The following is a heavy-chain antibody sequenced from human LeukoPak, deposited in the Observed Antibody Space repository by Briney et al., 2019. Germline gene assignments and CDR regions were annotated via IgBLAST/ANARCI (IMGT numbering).Heavy chain of an antibody. V-gene: IGHV3-49*04. CDR3: TRFAEIAARFLYYYYYMDV. D-gene: IGHD6-6*01. J-gene: IGHJ6*03. CDR2: IRSKAYGGTT. CDR1: GFTFGDYA. Sequence: GGSLRLSCTASGFTFGDYAMNWVRQAPGKGLEWVGFIRSKAYGGTTEYAASVKGRFTISRDDSRSTAYLQMNSLKTEDTAVYYCTRFAEIAARFLYYYYYMDVWGKGTTVTVSS.